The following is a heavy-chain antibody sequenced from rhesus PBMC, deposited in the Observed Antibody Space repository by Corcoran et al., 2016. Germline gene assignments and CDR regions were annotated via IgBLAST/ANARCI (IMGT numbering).Heavy chain of an antibody. Sequence: EVQLVETGGGLVQPGGSLRLSCAASGFTFSSYGMSWVRQAPGKGLDWVSGISYTGGSTYYADSVKGRFTISRDNSKNTLSLQMNSLRAEDTAVYYCAKSNWNDGVQFDYWGQGVLVTVSS. D-gene: IGHD1-7*02. J-gene: IGHJ4*01. CDR3: AKSNWNDGVQFDY. CDR2: ISYTGGST. CDR1: GFTFSSYG. V-gene: IGHV3S5*01.